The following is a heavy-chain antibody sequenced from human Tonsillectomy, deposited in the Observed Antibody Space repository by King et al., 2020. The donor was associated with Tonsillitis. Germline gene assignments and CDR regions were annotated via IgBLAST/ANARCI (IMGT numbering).Heavy chain of an antibody. J-gene: IGHJ5*02. Sequence: QLVQSGADVKKPGASVKVSCKASGYTFSGYYMHWVRQAPGQGLELMGWINPNSGGTNNEQKFQGRVTLTRDTSISTAYMELSRLRSDDTAVYYCARDYCTNGVCSWFDPWGQGTLVTVSS. CDR3: ARDYCTNGVCSWFDP. D-gene: IGHD2-8*01. V-gene: IGHV1-2*02. CDR1: GYTFSGYY. CDR2: INPNSGGT.